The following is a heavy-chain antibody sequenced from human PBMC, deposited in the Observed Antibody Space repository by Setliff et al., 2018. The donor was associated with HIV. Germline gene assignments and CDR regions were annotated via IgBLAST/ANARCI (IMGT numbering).Heavy chain of an antibody. J-gene: IGHJ6*03. CDR1: GGSFSSDSYY. V-gene: IGHV4-39*01. D-gene: IGHD5-12*01. CDR3: ARQGGYSGYGFYYYYYYMDV. Sequence: SETLSLTCSVSGGSFSSDSYYWGWIRQFPGKGLEWIGSIYYSGSTYYNPSLKSRVTISVDTSKNQFSLKLSSVTAADTAVYYCARQGGYSGYGFYYYYYYMDVWGKGTTVTVSS. CDR2: IYYSGST.